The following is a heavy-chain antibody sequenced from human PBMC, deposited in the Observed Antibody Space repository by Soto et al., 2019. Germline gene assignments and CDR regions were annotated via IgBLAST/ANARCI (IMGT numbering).Heavy chain of an antibody. CDR2: ISGSGGST. D-gene: IGHD3-10*01. CDR1: GFTFSSYA. CDR3: AREYYYGSGSPSRINYYGMDV. Sequence: GGSLRLSCAASGFTFSSYAMSWVRQAPGKGLEWVSAISGSGGSTYYADSVKGRFTISRDNAKNSLYLQMNSLRAEDTAVYYCAREYYYGSGSPSRINYYGMDVWGQGTTVTVSS. J-gene: IGHJ6*02. V-gene: IGHV3-23*01.